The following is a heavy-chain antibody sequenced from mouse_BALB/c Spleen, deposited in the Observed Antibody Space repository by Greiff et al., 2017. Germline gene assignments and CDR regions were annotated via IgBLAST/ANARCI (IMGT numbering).Heavy chain of an antibody. CDR3: ARGGPFAY. V-gene: IGHV5-12-2*01. CDR1: GFTFSSYT. J-gene: IGHJ3*01. Sequence: EVKLVESGGGLVQPGGSLKLSCAASGFTFSSYTMSWVRQTPEKRLEWVAYISNGGGSTYYPDTVKGRFTISRDNAKNTLYLQMSSLKSEDTAMYYCARGGPFAYWGQGTLVTVSA. CDR2: ISNGGGST.